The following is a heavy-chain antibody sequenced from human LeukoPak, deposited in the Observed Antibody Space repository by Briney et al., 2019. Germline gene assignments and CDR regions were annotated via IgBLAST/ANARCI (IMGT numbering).Heavy chain of an antibody. CDR3: ASILNYYDSNGYLHYYFDY. D-gene: IGHD3-22*01. V-gene: IGHV4-34*01. Sequence: PSETLSLTCAVYGGSFSGYYWSWIRQPPGKGLEWIGEINHSGSTNYNPSLKSRVTISVDTSKNQFSLKLSSVTAADTAVYYCASILNYYDSNGYLHYYFDYWGQGTLVTVSS. CDR1: GGSFSGYY. J-gene: IGHJ4*02. CDR2: INHSGST.